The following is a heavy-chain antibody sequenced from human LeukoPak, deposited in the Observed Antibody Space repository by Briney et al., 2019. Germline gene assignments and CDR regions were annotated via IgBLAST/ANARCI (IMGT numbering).Heavy chain of an antibody. V-gene: IGHV3-9*03. CDR2: ISWNSGVI. J-gene: IGHJ6*03. Sequence: SGGSLRLSCTASGFSFDDHAMHWVRQAPGKGLEWLSGISWNSGVIRYADSVKGRFTISRNNAKNSLYPQMNSLRAEDMALYYCAKDQGATYFYYMDVWGKGTTVAVSS. CDR3: AKDQGATYFYYMDV. CDR1: GFSFDDHA.